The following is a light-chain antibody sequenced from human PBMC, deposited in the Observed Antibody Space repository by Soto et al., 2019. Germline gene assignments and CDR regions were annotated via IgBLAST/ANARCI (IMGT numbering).Light chain of an antibody. J-gene: IGLJ3*02. CDR3: FSYAGSSTWV. CDR1: RSDIGSYNS. CDR2: QVT. Sequence: QSALTQPASVSGSPGQSITISCTGTRSDIGSYNSVSWYQQYPGKAPRVMIFQVTKRPSGISDRFSGSKSGYTASLTISGLQPEDEADYFCFSYAGSSTWVFGGGTKLTVL. V-gene: IGLV2-23*02.